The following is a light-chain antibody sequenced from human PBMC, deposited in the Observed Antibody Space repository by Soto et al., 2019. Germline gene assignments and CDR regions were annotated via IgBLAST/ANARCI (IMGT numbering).Light chain of an antibody. V-gene: IGKV3-20*01. J-gene: IGKJ1*01. CDR1: QSVTSNY. Sequence: QSPATLSVSTGEGATLSCRASQSVTSNYLAWYQQKPGKAPRLLIHGTSNRATGVPDRFSGSGSGTDFTLTISRLEPEDFAVYYCQQYTAWPLTFGQGTKVDIK. CDR2: GTS. CDR3: QQYTAWPLT.